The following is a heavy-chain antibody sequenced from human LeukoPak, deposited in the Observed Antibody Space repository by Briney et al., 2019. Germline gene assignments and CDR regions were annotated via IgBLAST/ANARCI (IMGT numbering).Heavy chain of an antibody. CDR2: IIPIFGTA. CDR3: ARAHLNKYCGGDCFDWFDP. J-gene: IGHJ5*02. D-gene: IGHD2-21*02. CDR1: GGTFSSYA. V-gene: IGHV1-69*05. Sequence: ASVKVSCKASGGTFSSYAISWVRQAPGQGLEWMGRIIPIFGTANYAQKFQGRVTITTDESTSTAYVELSSLRSEDTAVYYCARAHLNKYCGGDCFDWFDPWGQGTLVTVSS.